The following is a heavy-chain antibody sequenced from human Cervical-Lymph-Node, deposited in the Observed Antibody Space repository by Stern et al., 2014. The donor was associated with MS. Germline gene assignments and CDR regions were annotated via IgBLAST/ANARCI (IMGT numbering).Heavy chain of an antibody. V-gene: IGHV3-30*04. Sequence: QVQLVESGGGVVQPGKSLRLSCIASGFTFNRYAMHWVRQAPGKGLEWVTLVTYDGREKFYAESVKGRFTVSRDNSKNSVDLQMNSLRIEDTAVYYCAREEEYYDHVWGNYRIAGIGDWGQGTLVTVSS. J-gene: IGHJ4*02. CDR2: VTYDGREK. CDR1: GFTFNRYA. CDR3: AREEEYYDHVWGNYRIAGIGD. D-gene: IGHD3-16*02.